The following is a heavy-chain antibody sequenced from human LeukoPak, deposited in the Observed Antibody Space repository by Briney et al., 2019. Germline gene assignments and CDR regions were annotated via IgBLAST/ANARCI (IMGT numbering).Heavy chain of an antibody. CDR1: GGSISSSSYY. J-gene: IGHJ6*03. CDR3: AGLLGYFYHYMDV. CDR2: IYYSGST. V-gene: IGHV4-39*01. Sequence: SETLSLTCTVSGGSISSSSYYWGWIRQPPGKGLEWIGSIYYSGSTYYNPSLNSRVTISVDTSKNQFSLKLSSVTAADTAVYYCAGLLGYFYHYMDVWGKGTTVTVSS.